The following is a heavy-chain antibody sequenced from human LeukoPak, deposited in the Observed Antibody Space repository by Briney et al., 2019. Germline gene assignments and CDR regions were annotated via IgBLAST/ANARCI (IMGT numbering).Heavy chain of an antibody. Sequence: GGSLRLSCAASGFTFSSYAMSWVRQAPGKGLEWASAISGSGGSTYYADSVKGRLTISRDNSKNTLYLQMNSLRAEDTAVYYCAKDRDGDLIQWGQGTLVTVSS. CDR2: ISGSGGST. CDR3: AKDRDGDLIQ. D-gene: IGHD4-17*01. J-gene: IGHJ4*02. V-gene: IGHV3-23*01. CDR1: GFTFSSYA.